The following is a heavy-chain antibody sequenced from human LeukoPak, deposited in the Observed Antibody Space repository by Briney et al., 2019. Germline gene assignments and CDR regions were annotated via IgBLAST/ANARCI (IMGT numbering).Heavy chain of an antibody. D-gene: IGHD3-10*01. V-gene: IGHV4-31*03. CDR3: ARVTSGEFADY. CDR2: IYYSVIT. J-gene: IGHJ4*02. CDR1: GGSISIGGYY. Sequence: SQTLSLTCTVSGGSISIGGYYWSWIRQHPGKGLEWIGYIYYSVITYYNPTLKSRVTISVDTSKNKFSLYLSSVTAADTAVYYCARVTSGEFADYWGQGTLVTVSS.